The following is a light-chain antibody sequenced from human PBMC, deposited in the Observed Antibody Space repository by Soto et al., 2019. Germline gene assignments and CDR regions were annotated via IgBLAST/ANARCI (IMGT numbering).Light chain of an antibody. V-gene: IGKV1-39*01. Sequence: DIQMTQSPSSLSASLGDRVTITCRASQSINSYVHWYQQKPGKAPKLLIYAAASLQSGVPSRFSGSGAGTHFTLTISSLQPEDFATYYCQQSYSTPLTVGGGTNVEIK. CDR1: QSINSY. CDR3: QQSYSTPLT. J-gene: IGKJ4*01. CDR2: AAA.